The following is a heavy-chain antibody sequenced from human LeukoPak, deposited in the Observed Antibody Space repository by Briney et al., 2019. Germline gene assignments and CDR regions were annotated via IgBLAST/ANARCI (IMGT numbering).Heavy chain of an antibody. Sequence: ASVKVSCKVSGYTFTDYYMHWVQQAPGKGLEGMGLVNPENGETISAEKFQGRVTITADTSTDTAYIELSSLRSEHTAVYYCTTDSAPYSGNWGHYFDYWGQGTLVTVSS. V-gene: IGHV1-69-2*01. CDR2: VNPENGET. J-gene: IGHJ4*02. CDR1: GYTFTDYY. CDR3: TTDSAPYSGNWGHYFDY. D-gene: IGHD4-23*01.